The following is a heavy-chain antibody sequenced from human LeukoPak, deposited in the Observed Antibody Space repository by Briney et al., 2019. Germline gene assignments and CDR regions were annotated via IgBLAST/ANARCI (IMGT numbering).Heavy chain of an antibody. CDR3: AKSRSGAPNYYFAN. J-gene: IGHJ4*02. CDR2: IYSNGNT. Sequence: GGSLRLSCAASGFTVSSIYMSWVRQAPGKGLEWVSVIYSNGNTYYADSVQGRFTVPRDSSKNTLNLQMNSLRAEDSAVYYCAKSRSGAPNYYFANWGPGTLVSVSS. V-gene: IGHV3-66*01. CDR1: GFTVSSIY. D-gene: IGHD4/OR15-4a*01.